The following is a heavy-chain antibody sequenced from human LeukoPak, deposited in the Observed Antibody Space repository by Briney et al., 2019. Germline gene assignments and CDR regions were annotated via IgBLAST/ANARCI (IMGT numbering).Heavy chain of an antibody. D-gene: IGHD6-19*01. Sequence: PGGSLRLSCAASGLTFTNAWMSWVRQAPGRGLEWVGLIKSKNDGGTTDYAAPVKGRFTISRDDSKNTLFLQMNSLQTEDTAVYFCTTGYGSGWYSKTGDFWGQGTLVTVSS. CDR3: TTGYGSGWYSKTGDF. CDR2: IKSKNDGGTT. CDR1: GLTFTNAW. J-gene: IGHJ4*02. V-gene: IGHV3-15*01.